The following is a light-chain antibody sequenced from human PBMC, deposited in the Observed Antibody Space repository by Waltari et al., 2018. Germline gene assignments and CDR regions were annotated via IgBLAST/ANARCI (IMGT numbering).Light chain of an antibody. CDR1: SRDVGAYDY. CDR3: SSYGGSDSYV. CDR2: EVR. Sequence: QSALTQPPSASGSPGQSVTISCTGTSRDVGAYDYVSWYQQYPGNAPRLLFYEVRKRPSGVPERCSGSKSGKTASLTVSGLQAEDEADYDCSSYGGSDSYVFGSGTKVTV. J-gene: IGLJ1*01. V-gene: IGLV2-8*01.